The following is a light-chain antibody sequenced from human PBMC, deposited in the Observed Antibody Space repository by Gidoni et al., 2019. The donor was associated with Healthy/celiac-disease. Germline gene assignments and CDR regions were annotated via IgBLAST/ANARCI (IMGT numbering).Light chain of an antibody. CDR1: NIGSKN. CDR3: QVWDRSTAHVV. J-gene: IGLJ2*01. CDR2: RDT. V-gene: IGLV3-9*01. Sequence: SYELTQPLSVSVALGQTARITCGGNNIGSKNVHWYQQKPGQAPILVIYRDTNRPSGIPERFSGSKSGNTATRTISRAQAGDEADYYCQVWDRSTAHVVFGGGTKLTVL.